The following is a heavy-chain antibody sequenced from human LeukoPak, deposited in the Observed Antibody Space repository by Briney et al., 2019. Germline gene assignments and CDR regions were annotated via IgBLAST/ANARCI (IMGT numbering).Heavy chain of an antibody. CDR2: MYYSGST. J-gene: IGHJ4*02. Sequence: PSQTLSLTCAVSGGSISSGGYSWSWIRQPPGKGLEWIGSMYYSGSTYYNPSLKSRVTISVDTSKNQFSLKLSSVTAADTAVYYCARDVGATPGYFDYWGQGTLVTVSS. CDR1: GGSISSGGYS. CDR3: ARDVGATPGYFDY. D-gene: IGHD1-26*01. V-gene: IGHV4-30-2*03.